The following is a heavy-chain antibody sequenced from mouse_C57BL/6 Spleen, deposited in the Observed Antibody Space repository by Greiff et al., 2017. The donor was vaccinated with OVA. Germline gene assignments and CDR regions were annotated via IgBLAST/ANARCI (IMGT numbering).Heavy chain of an antibody. CDR3: ARLYYDYGGDYAMDY. Sequence: VQLQQPGAELVKPGASVKMSCKASGYTFTSYWITWVKQRPGQGLEWIGDIYPGSGSTNYNEKFKSKATLTVDTSSSTAYMQLSSLTSEDSAVYYCARLYYDYGGDYAMDYWGQGTSVTVSS. CDR2: IYPGSGST. V-gene: IGHV1-55*01. CDR1: GYTFTSYW. J-gene: IGHJ4*01. D-gene: IGHD2-4*01.